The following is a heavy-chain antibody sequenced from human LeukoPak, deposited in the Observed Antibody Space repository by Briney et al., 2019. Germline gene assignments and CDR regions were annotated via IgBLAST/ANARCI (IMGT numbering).Heavy chain of an antibody. V-gene: IGHV3-9*01. J-gene: IGHJ4*02. CDR1: GFTFDDYA. CDR3: AQISDYGDVTGYYFHY. CDR2: ISGDSGSI. Sequence: PGRSLRLSCAASGFTFDDYAMHWVRQAPGKGLEWVSGISGDSGSIGYADSVKGRFTISRDNAKNSLYLQMNSLRAEDTAACYRAQISDYGDVTGYYFHYWGQGTLVTVSS. D-gene: IGHD4-17*01.